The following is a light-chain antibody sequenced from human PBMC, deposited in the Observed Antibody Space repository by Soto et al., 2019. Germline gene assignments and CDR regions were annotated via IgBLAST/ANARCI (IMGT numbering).Light chain of an antibody. CDR3: FSYSSSGTLRV. V-gene: IGLV2-14*01. CDR2: EVH. CDR1: SSDVGGYNY. Sequence: QSALTQPASVSGSPGQSITISGTGTSSDVGGYNYVSWYQQHPDKAPKLIIYEVHNRPSGVSNRFSGSKSGNTASLIISGLQADDEADYYCFSYSSSGTLRVFGGGTKLTVL. J-gene: IGLJ3*02.